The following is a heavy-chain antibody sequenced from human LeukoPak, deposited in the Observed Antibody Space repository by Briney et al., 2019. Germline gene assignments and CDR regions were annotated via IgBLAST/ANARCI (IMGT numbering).Heavy chain of an antibody. V-gene: IGHV1-2*02. CDR3: ARGASKDDSSGYYDAFDI. CDR1: GYTFTGYY. Sequence: GASVKVSCKASGYTFTGYYMHWVRQAPGQGLEWMGWINPNSGGTNYAQKFQGRVTMTRDTSISTAYMELSRLRSEDTAVYYCARGASKDDSSGYYDAFDIWGQGTMVTVSS. D-gene: IGHD3-22*01. J-gene: IGHJ3*02. CDR2: INPNSGGT.